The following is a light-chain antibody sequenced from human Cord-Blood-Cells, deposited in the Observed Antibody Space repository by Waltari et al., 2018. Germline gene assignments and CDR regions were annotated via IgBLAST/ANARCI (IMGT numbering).Light chain of an antibody. CDR2: EVS. CDR1: SSDVGGYNS. CDR3: SSYTSSSTYV. J-gene: IGLJ1*01. V-gene: IGLV2-14*01. Sequence: QSPLTQPSSVSAPPGPSFPLSCTGTSSDVGGYNSFSWYQQHPGKAPKLMIYEVSNRPSGVSNRFSGSKSGNTASLTISGLQAEDEADYYCSSYTSSSTYVFGTGTKVTVL.